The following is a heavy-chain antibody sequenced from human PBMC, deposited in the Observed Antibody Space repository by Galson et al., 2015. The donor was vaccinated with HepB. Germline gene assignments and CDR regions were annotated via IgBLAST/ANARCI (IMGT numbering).Heavy chain of an antibody. CDR3: ARLSSEYSSSSLHWFDP. CDR1: GGTFSSYA. CDR2: IIPIFGTA. D-gene: IGHD6-6*01. Sequence: SVKVSCKASGGTFSSYAISWVRQAPGQGLEWMGGIIPIFGTANYAQKFQGRVTITADKSTSTAYMELSSLRSEDTAVYYCARLSSEYSSSSLHWFDPWGQGTLVTVSS. J-gene: IGHJ5*02. V-gene: IGHV1-69*06.